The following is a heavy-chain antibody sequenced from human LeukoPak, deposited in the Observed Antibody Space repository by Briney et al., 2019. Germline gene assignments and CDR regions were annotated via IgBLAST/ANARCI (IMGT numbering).Heavy chain of an antibody. CDR2: ISSSSSYI. CDR3: ARREYYYDSSGYHDY. D-gene: IGHD3-22*01. CDR1: GFTFSSYS. V-gene: IGHV3-21*01. Sequence: GGSLRLSCAASGFTFSSYSMNWVRQAPGKGLEWVSSISSSSSYIYYADSVKGRFTISRDNAKNSLYLQMNSLRAEDTAVYYCARREYYYDSSGYHDYWGQGALVTVSS. J-gene: IGHJ4*02.